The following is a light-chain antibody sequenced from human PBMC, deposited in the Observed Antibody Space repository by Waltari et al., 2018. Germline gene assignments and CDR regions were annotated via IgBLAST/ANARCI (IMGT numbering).Light chain of an antibody. CDR2: DVR. Sequence: QSGLTQPASVSGSPGQSITISCIRTSRHIGHYDYVPWYQQHPGKAPKLLIYDVRDRPSGGSHRFSGSKSGNAASLTISGLQAEDEATYYCSSPTTRSTQVFGSGTKVTV. V-gene: IGLV2-14*01. CDR1: SRHIGHYDY. CDR3: SSPTTRSTQV. J-gene: IGLJ1*01.